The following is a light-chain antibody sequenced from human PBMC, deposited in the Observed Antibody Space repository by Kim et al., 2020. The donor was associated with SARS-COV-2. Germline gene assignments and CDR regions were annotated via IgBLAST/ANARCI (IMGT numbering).Light chain of an antibody. CDR2: KVS. J-gene: IGKJ5*01. CDR3: MQDIHPIT. V-gene: IGKV2-30*01. CDR1: QSLVYSDGNTY. Sequence: DVVMTQSPLSLPVTLGQPASITCRSSQSLVYSDGNTYVNWFQQRPGQSPRRLIYKVSNRDSGVPDRFSGRGSGTDFTLKLSSVEAEDVGIYYCMQDIHPITFGRGTRLEIK.